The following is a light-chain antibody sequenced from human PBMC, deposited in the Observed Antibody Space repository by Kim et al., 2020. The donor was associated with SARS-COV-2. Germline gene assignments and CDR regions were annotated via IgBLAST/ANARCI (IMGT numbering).Light chain of an antibody. J-gene: IGKJ1*01. Sequence: PGERATLSCRASQSISTIYLAWYQQKPGRAPRLLMYAASSRATGIPDRFSGSGSGTDFTLTISRLEPEDSAVYYCQQYGSSPQTFGQGTKVEIK. V-gene: IGKV3-20*01. CDR2: AAS. CDR1: QSISTIY. CDR3: QQYGSSPQT.